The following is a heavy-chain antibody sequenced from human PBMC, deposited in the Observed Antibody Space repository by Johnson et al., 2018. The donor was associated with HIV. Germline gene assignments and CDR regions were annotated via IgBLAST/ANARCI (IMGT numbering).Heavy chain of an antibody. Sequence: VQLVESGGALIRPGASLKLSCTASGFSFSAYAMSWVRQAPGKGLEWVSLISASGGSTHYSESVKGRFTISRDNVKNTLYLQMNSLGVEDTAIYYCVKDLYCIDGVCRTDAFDIWGQVTMVTVSS. CDR2: ISASGGST. V-gene: IGHV3-23*04. CDR1: GFSFSAYA. D-gene: IGHD2-8*01. CDR3: VKDLYCIDGVCRTDAFDI. J-gene: IGHJ3*02.